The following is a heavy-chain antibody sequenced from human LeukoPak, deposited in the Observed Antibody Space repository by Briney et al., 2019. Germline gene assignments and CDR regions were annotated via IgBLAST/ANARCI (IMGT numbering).Heavy chain of an antibody. CDR3: ARVREEFTSGSAFDI. CDR2: TYYRSKWYN. Sequence: SQTLSLTCAISGDSVSSKSVAWNWIRQSPSRGLEWLGRTYYRSKWYNDYAVPVKSRITINPDTSKNQFSLQLNSVTPEDTAVHFCARVREEFTSGSAFDIWGQGTMVTVSS. J-gene: IGHJ3*02. CDR1: GDSVSSKSVA. V-gene: IGHV6-1*01. D-gene: IGHD1-26*01.